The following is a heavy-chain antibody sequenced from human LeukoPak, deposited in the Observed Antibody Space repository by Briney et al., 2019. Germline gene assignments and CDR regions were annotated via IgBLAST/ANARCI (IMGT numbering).Heavy chain of an antibody. CDR2: INHSGST. J-gene: IGHJ5*02. CDR1: GGSFSGYY. Sequence: SETLSLTCAVYGGSFSGYYWSWIRQPPGKGLEWIGEINHSGSTNYNPSLKSRVTISVDTSKNQFSLKLSYVTAADTAVYYCASGERGWFDPWGQGTLVTVSS. V-gene: IGHV4-34*01. CDR3: ASGERGWFDP.